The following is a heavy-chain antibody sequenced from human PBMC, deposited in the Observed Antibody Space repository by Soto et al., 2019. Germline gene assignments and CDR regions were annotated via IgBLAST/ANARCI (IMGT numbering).Heavy chain of an antibody. CDR1: GFSVSAYY. D-gene: IGHD2-15*01. Sequence: EAQMEESGGGLIQPGGSLRLSCAASGFSVSAYYMTWVRQAPGKGLEWLSNIYRGGTIYYSDSVKGRVIISRDDSRNTPCPHLPDPRAENTAVYQCARGYWGGTSCLDVPQPNGMDVWGPGTTVTVSS. J-gene: IGHJ6*02. CDR3: ARGYWGGTSCLDVPQPNGMDV. CDR2: IYRGGTI. V-gene: IGHV3-53*01.